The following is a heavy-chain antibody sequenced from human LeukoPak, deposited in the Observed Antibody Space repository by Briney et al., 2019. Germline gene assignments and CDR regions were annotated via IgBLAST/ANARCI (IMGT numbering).Heavy chain of an antibody. D-gene: IGHD3-3*01. CDR2: ISYDGSNK. CDR3: AKDSDLFLESYYFDY. V-gene: IGHV3-30*18. CDR1: GFTFSSYG. J-gene: IGHJ4*02. Sequence: GRSLRLSCAASGFTFSSYGMHWVRQAPGKGLEWVAVISYDGSNKYYADSVKGRFTISRDNSKNTLYLQMNSLRAEDTAVYYCAKDSDLFLESYYFDYWGQGTLVTVSS.